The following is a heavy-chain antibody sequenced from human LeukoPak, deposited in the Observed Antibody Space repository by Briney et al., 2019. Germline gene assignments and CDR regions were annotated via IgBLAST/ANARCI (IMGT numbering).Heavy chain of an antibody. CDR2: IYYRGNT. J-gene: IGHJ4*02. CDR3: ARDPSGYSSRFDY. V-gene: IGHV4-39*07. CDR1: GGSISSYY. Sequence: PSETLSLTCTVSGGSISSYYWGWIRQPPGKGLEWIGSIYYRGNTYYKSSLKSRVTISLDTSKNQVSLKLSSVTAADTAVYYCARDPSGYSSRFDYWGQGTLVTVSS. D-gene: IGHD3-22*01.